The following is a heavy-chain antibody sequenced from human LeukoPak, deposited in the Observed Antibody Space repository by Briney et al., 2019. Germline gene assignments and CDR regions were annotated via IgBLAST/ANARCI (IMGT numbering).Heavy chain of an antibody. CDR2: INPTSGGR. CDR3: ARQYRSRWFLDY. V-gene: IGHV1-2*02. J-gene: IGHJ4*02. CDR1: GYTFTDYY. D-gene: IGHD6-13*01. Sequence: ASVKVSCKASGYTFTDYYMHWVRQAPGQGLEWMGWINPTSGGRHYAQKFQGRVNMTRDTSISTAYMELSRLRSDDTAVYYCARQYRSRWFLDYWGQGTLVTVSS.